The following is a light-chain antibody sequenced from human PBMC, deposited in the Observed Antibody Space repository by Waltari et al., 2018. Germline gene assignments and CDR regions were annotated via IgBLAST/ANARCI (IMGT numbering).Light chain of an antibody. J-gene: IGLJ3*02. CDR3: YSTSDNTQM. CDR2: RDT. Sequence: SSELTQPSSVSVSPGQPATITCSGPVLAKKIARWFQPKSGQTPVLVIYRDTERASGIPERFSASSSGTTVTLTISGAQVDDEADYYCYSTSDNTQMFGGGTKLTVL. V-gene: IGLV3-27*01. CDR1: VLAKKI.